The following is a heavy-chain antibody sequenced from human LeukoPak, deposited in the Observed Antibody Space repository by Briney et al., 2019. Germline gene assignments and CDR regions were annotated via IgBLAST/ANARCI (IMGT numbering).Heavy chain of an antibody. V-gene: IGHV1-2*02. CDR1: GYSFTGYY. CDR2: INPKSGGT. J-gene: IGHJ5*02. D-gene: IGHD3-10*01. CDR3: ARAASGSYLRQGFDT. Sequence: ASVKVSCKASGYSFTGYYMHWVRQAPGQGLEWMGWINPKSGGTNFAQKFQGRVTINADQSTSTAYMELSSLRSEDTAVYYCARAASGSYLRQGFDTWGQGTLVTVSS.